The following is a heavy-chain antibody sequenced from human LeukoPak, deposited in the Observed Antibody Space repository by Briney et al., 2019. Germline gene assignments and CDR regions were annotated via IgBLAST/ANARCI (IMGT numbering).Heavy chain of an antibody. D-gene: IGHD5-24*01. J-gene: IGHJ4*02. V-gene: IGHV3-30*02. CDR3: AKGTKMAELDN. CDR1: GVSFSSYG. Sequence: GGSLRLSCAASGVSFSSYGMRWVRQAPGKGLEWGAFIRYDGSNKYYADSVKGRFTISRDNSKNTLYLQMNRLRAQDTAVYYCAKGTKMAELDNWGQGTLVTVSS. CDR2: IRYDGSNK.